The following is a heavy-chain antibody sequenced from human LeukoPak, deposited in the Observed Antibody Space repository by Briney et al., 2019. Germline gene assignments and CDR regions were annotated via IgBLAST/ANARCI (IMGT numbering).Heavy chain of an antibody. V-gene: IGHV3-23*01. CDR1: GFTFSSYA. J-gene: IGHJ6*03. D-gene: IGHD3-3*01. CDR3: ARGRVLTIFGVVINDYYYYMDV. CDR2: ISGSGGST. Sequence: GGSLRLSCAASGFTFSSYAMSWVRQAPGKGLEWVSAISGSGGSTYYADSVKGRFTISRDNSKNTLYLQMNSLRAEDTAVYYCARGRVLTIFGVVINDYYYYMDVWGKGTTVTVSS.